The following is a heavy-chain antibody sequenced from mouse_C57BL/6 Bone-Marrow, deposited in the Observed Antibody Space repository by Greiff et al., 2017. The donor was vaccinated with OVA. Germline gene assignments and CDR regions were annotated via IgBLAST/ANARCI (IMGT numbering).Heavy chain of an antibody. V-gene: IGHV1-62-2*01. Sequence: QVQLKESGAELVKPGASVKLSCKASGYTFTEYTIHWVKQRSGQGLEWIGWFYPGSGSIKYNEKFKDKATLTADKSSSTVYMELSRLTSEDSAVYFCARHEDVSLYDGYPYYFDYWGQGTTLTVSS. CDR2: FYPGSGSI. J-gene: IGHJ2*01. CDR3: ARHEDVSLYDGYPYYFDY. CDR1: GYTFTEYT. D-gene: IGHD2-3*01.